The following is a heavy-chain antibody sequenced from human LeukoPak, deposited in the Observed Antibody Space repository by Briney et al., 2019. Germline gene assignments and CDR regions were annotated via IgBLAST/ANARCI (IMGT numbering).Heavy chain of an antibody. CDR2: INSDGSST. Sequence: GGSLRLSCAASGFTFSSYWMHWVRQAPGKGLVWVSRINSDGSSTSYADSVKGRFTISRDNAKNTLHLQMNSLRVEDTAVYYCARDGRKLRDGYNYGGQGTLVTVSS. V-gene: IGHV3-74*01. J-gene: IGHJ4*02. D-gene: IGHD5-24*01. CDR3: ARDGRKLRDGYNY. CDR1: GFTFSSYW.